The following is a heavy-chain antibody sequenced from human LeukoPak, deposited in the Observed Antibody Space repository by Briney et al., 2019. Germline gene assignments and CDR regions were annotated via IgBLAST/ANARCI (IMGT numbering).Heavy chain of an antibody. CDR3: ARPVGGWFDP. Sequence: SETLSLTCTVSGGSISSYYWSWIRQPAGKGLGWIGRIYTSGSTNYNPSLKSRVTMSVDTSKNQFSLKLSSVTAADTAVYYCARPVGGWFDPWGQGTLVTVSS. CDR2: IYTSGST. V-gene: IGHV4-4*07. D-gene: IGHD3-16*01. J-gene: IGHJ5*02. CDR1: GGSISSYY.